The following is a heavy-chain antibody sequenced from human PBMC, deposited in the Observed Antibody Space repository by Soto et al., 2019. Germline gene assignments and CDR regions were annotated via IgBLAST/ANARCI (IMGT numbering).Heavy chain of an antibody. V-gene: IGHV5-51*01. D-gene: IGHD6-19*01. CDR1: GYSFTSYW. J-gene: IGHJ4*02. CDR3: ARHGSSGWSQWGYFDY. CDR2: IYPGDSDT. Sequence: GESLKISCKGSGYSFTSYWIGWVRQMPGKGLEWMGIIYPGDSDTRYSPSFQGQVTISADKSISTAYLQWSSLKASDTAMYYCARHGSSGWSQWGYFDYWGQGTLVTSPQ.